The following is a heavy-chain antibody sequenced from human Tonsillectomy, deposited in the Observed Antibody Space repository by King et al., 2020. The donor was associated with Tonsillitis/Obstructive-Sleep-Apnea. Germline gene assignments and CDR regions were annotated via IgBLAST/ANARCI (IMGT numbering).Heavy chain of an antibody. V-gene: IGHV4-59*07. Sequence: QLQESGPGLVKPSDTLSLTCTVSGGSIRSSYWSWLRQPPGKGLEWIAYVYYTGTTNYNPSLKSRATISIDTSKNQFSLELSSATAADTAVYYCARVASALALRVDNWFAPWGQGSLVTVSS. CDR1: GGSIRSSY. CDR3: ARVASALALRVDNWFAP. D-gene: IGHD5-18*01. CDR2: VYYTGTT. J-gene: IGHJ5*02.